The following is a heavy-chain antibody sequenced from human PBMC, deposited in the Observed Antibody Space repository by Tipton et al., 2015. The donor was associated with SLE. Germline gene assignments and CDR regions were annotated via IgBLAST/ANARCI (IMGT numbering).Heavy chain of an antibody. CDR2: IYYTGTTT. J-gene: IGHJ3*02. CDR3: ARDLAVASDRALDI. D-gene: IGHD6-19*01. CDR1: GGSVSSSSKY. Sequence: TLSLTCTVSGGSVSSSSKYWAWIRQPPGKGLEWIGGIYYTGTTTYYNSFLKSRVTMSVDTSKNQFSLKLTSVTAADTAVYYCARDLAVASDRALDIWGQGTMVTVSS. V-gene: IGHV4-39*07.